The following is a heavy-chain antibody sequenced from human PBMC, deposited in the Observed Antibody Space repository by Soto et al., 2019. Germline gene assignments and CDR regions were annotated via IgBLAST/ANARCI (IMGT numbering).Heavy chain of an antibody. V-gene: IGHV3-7*01. CDR1: GFTFSSYW. Sequence: GGSLRLSCAASGFTFSSYWMSWVRQAPGKGLEWVANIKQDGSEKYYVDSVKGRFTISRDNSRKILSLEMNSLRAEDTAVYFCVKDWGFHFASRSSYFDYWGQGTRVTVSS. CDR3: VKDWGFHFASRSSYFDY. D-gene: IGHD3-10*01. J-gene: IGHJ4*02. CDR2: IKQDGSEK.